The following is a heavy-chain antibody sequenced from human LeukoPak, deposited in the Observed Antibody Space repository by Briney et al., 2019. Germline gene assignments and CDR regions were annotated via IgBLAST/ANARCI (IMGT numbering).Heavy chain of an antibody. CDR1: GGSFSGYY. D-gene: IGHD7-27*01. CDR3: ARDRRDWGSYNWFDP. V-gene: IGHV4-34*01. J-gene: IGHJ5*02. CDR2: IYHSGST. Sequence: SETLSLTCAVYGGSFSGYYWSWIRQPPGKGLEWIGSIYHSGSTYYNPSLKSRVTISVDTSKNQFSLKLSSVTAADTAVYCCARDRRDWGSYNWFDPWGQGTLVTVSS.